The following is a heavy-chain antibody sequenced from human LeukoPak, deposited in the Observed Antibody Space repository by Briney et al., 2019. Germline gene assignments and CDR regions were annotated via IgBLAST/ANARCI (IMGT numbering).Heavy chain of an antibody. V-gene: IGHV3-30*04. CDR3: ARDRGSSTSSGYYYYYGMDV. J-gene: IGHJ6*04. D-gene: IGHD2-2*01. Sequence: PGGSLRLSCAASGFTFSSYAMHWVRQAPGKGLEGVAVISYDGSNKYYADSVKGRFTISRDNSKNTLYLQMNSLRAEDTAVYYCARDRGSSTSSGYYYYYGMDVWGKGTTVTVSS. CDR1: GFTFSSYA. CDR2: ISYDGSNK.